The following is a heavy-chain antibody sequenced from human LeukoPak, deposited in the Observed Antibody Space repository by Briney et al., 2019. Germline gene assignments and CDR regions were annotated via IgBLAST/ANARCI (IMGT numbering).Heavy chain of an antibody. J-gene: IGHJ4*02. Sequence: ASVKVSCKASGYTFTGYYMHWVRQAPGQGLEWMGWINPNSGGTKYAQKFQDRVTMTRDTSINTAYMELSRLRSDDTAVYFCAREGAFGDYAFDYWGQGTLVTVSS. CDR2: INPNSGGT. V-gene: IGHV1-2*02. D-gene: IGHD4-17*01. CDR3: AREGAFGDYAFDY. CDR1: GYTFTGYY.